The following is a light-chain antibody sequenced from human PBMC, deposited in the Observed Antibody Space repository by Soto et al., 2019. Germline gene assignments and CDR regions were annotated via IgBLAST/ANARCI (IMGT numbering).Light chain of an antibody. V-gene: IGKV3-20*01. CDR3: QQYGSSAFT. J-gene: IGKJ3*01. CDR1: QSVSSSY. CDR2: GAS. Sequence: IVLTQSPGTLSLSPGERATLSCRASQSVSSSYLAWYQQKPGQAPSLLIYGASSRATGIPDRFSGSRSGTDFTLTISRLEHEEVAVYYCQQYGSSAFTLGPETKVDIK.